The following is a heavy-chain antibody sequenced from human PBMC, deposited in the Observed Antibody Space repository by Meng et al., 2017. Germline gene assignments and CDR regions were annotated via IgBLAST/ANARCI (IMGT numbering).Heavy chain of an antibody. V-gene: IGHV3-30*04. CDR3: ASPRGPETDYYDTGFDI. J-gene: IGHJ3*02. Sequence: GESLKISRAASGFTFSSYAMHWVRQAPGKGLEWVAVISYDGSNKYYADSVKGRFTISRDNSKNTLYLQMNSLRAEDTAVYYCASPRGPETDYYDTGFDIWGQGTMVTVSS. D-gene: IGHD3-22*01. CDR1: GFTFSSYA. CDR2: ISYDGSNK.